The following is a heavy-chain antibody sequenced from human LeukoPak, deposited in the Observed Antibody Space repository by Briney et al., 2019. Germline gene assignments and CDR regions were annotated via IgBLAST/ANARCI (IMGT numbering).Heavy chain of an antibody. J-gene: IGHJ6*02. CDR3: ARGSYYYYYGIDV. CDR2: ISHSAST. Sequence: PSETLSLTCAVSGGSFSGYYWTWIRQPPGKGLEWIGEISHSASTNYSPSLKGRVTISVETSKNQFSLKMSSVTAADTAVYYCARGSYYYYYGIDVWGQGTTVIVSS. V-gene: IGHV4-34*01. CDR1: GGSFSGYY.